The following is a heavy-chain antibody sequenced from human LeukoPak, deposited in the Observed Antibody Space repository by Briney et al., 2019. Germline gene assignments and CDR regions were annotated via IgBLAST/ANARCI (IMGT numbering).Heavy chain of an antibody. CDR2: IYTSGST. Sequence: SETLSLTCTVSGGSLSSYYWNWIRQPAGKGLEWIGRIYTSGSTNYNPSLKSRVTMSVDTSKNQFSLKLSSVTAADTAVYYCARGPTRDDVFDIWGQGTMVTVSS. CDR3: ARGPTRDDVFDI. J-gene: IGHJ3*02. CDR1: GGSLSSYY. V-gene: IGHV4-4*07.